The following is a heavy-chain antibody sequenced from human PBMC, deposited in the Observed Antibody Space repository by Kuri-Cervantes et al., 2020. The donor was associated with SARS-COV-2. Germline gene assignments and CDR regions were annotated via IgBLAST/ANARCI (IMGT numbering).Heavy chain of an antibody. CDR3: ARVFGSYVAAAAAYYFDY. Sequence: GESLKISCAASGFTFSSYAMSWVRQAPGKGLEWVSTISGDSGITYSADSVKGRFTISRDNAKNSLYLQMNSLRAEDTAVYYCARVFGSYVAAAAAYYFDYWGQGTLVTVSS. D-gene: IGHD6-13*01. V-gene: IGHV3-23*01. J-gene: IGHJ4*02. CDR1: GFTFSSYA. CDR2: ISGDSGIT.